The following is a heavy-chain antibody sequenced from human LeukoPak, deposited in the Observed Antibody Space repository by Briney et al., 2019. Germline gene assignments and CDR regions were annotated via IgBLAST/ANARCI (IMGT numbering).Heavy chain of an antibody. V-gene: IGHV3-23*01. CDR1: GFTFSSYA. CDR2: ISGNSDTT. CDR3: AKGGDIFDI. D-gene: IGHD2-15*01. J-gene: IGHJ3*02. Sequence: GGSLRLSCAASGFTFSSYAMSWVRQAPGKGLQWVSGISGNSDTTYYADSVKGRFTISRDNSRNTLYLQIHSVRAEDTAIYYCAKGGDIFDIWGQGTMVTVSS.